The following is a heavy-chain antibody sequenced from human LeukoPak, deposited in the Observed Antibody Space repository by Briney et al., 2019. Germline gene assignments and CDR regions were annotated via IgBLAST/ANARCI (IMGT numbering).Heavy chain of an antibody. CDR2: IYYSGST. CDR1: CGSISSHY. J-gene: IGHJ5*02. V-gene: IGHV4-59*11. CDR3: ARETIEDPNWFDP. Sequence: SETLSLTCTVSCGSISSHYWMWIRPPPGKEREWIGYIYYSGSTNYNTSLKSRVTISVDTSKNQFSLKLSSVTAADTAVYYCARETIEDPNWFDPWGQGTLVTVSS. D-gene: IGHD4/OR15-4a*01.